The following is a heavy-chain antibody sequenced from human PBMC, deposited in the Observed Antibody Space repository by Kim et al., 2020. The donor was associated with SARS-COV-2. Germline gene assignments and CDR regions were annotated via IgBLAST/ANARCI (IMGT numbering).Heavy chain of an antibody. D-gene: IGHD2-15*01. Sequence: ASVKVSCKTSGYIFTLYHIHWVRQAHGQRLEWMGWINGGNGGTTYSQNYQGRVTFNRDTSATTAYMLQSSLRSEDKAVYYCAMPEGYSSGGRCYSLRFD. CDR3: AMPEGYSSGGRCYSLRFD. V-gene: IGHV1-3*01. CDR1: GYIFTLYH. CDR2: INGGNGGT. J-gene: IGHJ4*01.